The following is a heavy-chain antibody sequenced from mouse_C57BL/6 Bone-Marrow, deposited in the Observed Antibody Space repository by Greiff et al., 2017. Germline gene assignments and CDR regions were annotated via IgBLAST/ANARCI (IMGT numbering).Heavy chain of an antibody. CDR3: ARWLYAMDY. CDR1: GFTFSSYG. CDR2: ISSGGSYT. J-gene: IGHJ4*01. Sequence: EVKLMESGGDLVKPGGSLKLSCAASGFTFSSYGMSWVRQTPDQRLEWVATISSGGSYTYYPDSVKGRFTISRDNAKNTLYLQMSSLKSEDTAMYYCARWLYAMDYWGQGTSVTVSS. V-gene: IGHV5-6*01.